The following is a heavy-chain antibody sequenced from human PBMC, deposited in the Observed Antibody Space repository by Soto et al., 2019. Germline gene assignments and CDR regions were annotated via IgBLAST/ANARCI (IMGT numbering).Heavy chain of an antibody. CDR2: IVPIFGTP. Sequence: QVQLVQSGAEVKNPGSSVKVSCKASGSTFSTYAISWVRQAPGQGLEWMGGIVPIFGTPNYAQKFQGRVTITADEATSTAYMELRSLRSEDTAVYYCARAVRDSSGYTACFELWGRGTLVTVSS. J-gene: IGHJ2*01. CDR1: GSTFSTYA. CDR3: ARAVRDSSGYTACFEL. D-gene: IGHD3-22*01. V-gene: IGHV1-69*12.